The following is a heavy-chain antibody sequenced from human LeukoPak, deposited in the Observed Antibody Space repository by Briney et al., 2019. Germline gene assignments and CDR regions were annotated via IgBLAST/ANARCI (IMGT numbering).Heavy chain of an antibody. CDR3: ATGTSELLRFYFQH. D-gene: IGHD1-26*01. CDR2: FDPEDGET. CDR1: GCTLTELS. Sequence: ASVKVSCKVSGCTLTELSMHWVRQAPGKGLEWMGGFDPEDGETIYAQKFQGRVTMTEDTSTDTAYMELSSLRSEDTAVYYCATGTSELLRFYFQHWGQGTLVTVSS. V-gene: IGHV1-24*01. J-gene: IGHJ1*01.